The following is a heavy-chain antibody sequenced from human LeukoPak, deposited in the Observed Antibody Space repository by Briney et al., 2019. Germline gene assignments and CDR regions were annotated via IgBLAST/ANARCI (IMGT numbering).Heavy chain of an antibody. Sequence: SETLSLTCAVYGESFSGYYWSWIRQPPGKGLEWIGESNDSGTTNYNPSLKSRVTISIDSSKNQFSLKLSSVTAADTAVYYCARGASCGGDCYWEDYYYYGTDVWGQGTTVTVSS. CDR1: GESFSGYY. D-gene: IGHD2-21*02. CDR2: SNDSGTT. CDR3: ARGASCGGDCYWEDYYYYGTDV. J-gene: IGHJ6*02. V-gene: IGHV4-34*01.